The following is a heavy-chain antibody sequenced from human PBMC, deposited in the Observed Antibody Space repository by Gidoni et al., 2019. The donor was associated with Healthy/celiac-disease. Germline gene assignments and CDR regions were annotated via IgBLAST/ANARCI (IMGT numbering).Heavy chain of an antibody. Sequence: EVQLVQSGVEVTKAGVSLTFSCKGSGYSFTSYCTGWVRQMPGKGLEWMGIIYPGDSDTRYSPSFQGQVTISADKSISTAYLQWSSLKASDTAMYYCARHGAGPTYYDFWSGYSRLPINFDYWGQGTLVTVSS. J-gene: IGHJ4*02. D-gene: IGHD3-3*01. CDR2: IYPGDSDT. V-gene: IGHV5-51*01. CDR3: ARHGAGPTYYDFWSGYSRLPINFDY. CDR1: GYSFTSYC.